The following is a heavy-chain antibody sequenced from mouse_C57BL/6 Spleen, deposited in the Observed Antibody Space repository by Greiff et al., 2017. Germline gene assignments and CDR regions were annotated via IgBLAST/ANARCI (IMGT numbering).Heavy chain of an antibody. CDR3: ARQGYLWYFDV. CDR2: ISNGGGST. J-gene: IGHJ1*03. Sequence: EVKLVESGGGLVQPGGSLKLSCAASGFTFSDYYMYWVRQTPEKRLEWVAYISNGGGSTYYPDTVKGRFTISRDNAKNTLYLQMSRLKSEDTAMYYCARQGYLWYFDVWGTGTTVTVSS. CDR1: GFTFSDYY. V-gene: IGHV5-12*01. D-gene: IGHD5-1*01.